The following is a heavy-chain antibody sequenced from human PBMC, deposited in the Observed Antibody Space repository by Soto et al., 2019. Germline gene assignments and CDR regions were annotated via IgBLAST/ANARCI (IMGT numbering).Heavy chain of an antibody. J-gene: IGHJ4*02. CDR2: IYGSGGSGST. D-gene: IGHD5-12*01. V-gene: IGHV4-31*03. Sequence: SETLYLTCTVTGDSITSGGYYWSWIRQHPGKGLEWLGYIYGSGGSGSTLYNPSLKSRITLSVDTSQNQFPLKLTSMTAADTAVYYCARERREEIHDGYDIDYWGQGTQVTVSS. CDR3: ARERREEIHDGYDIDY. CDR1: GDSITSGGYY.